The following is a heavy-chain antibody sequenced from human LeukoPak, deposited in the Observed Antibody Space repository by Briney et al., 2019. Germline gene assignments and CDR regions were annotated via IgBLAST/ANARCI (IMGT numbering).Heavy chain of an antibody. D-gene: IGHD5-12*01. CDR2: IYYSGST. Sequence: PSETLSLTCTVSGGSISSYYWSWIRQPPGKGLGWIGYIYYSGSTNYNPSLKSRVTISVDTSKNQFSLKLSSVTAADTAVYYCARGDIVATVIDYWGQGTLVTVSS. CDR1: GGSISSYY. J-gene: IGHJ4*02. CDR3: ARGDIVATVIDY. V-gene: IGHV4-59*01.